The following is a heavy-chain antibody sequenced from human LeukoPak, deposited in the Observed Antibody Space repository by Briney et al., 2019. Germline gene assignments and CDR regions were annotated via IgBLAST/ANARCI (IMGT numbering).Heavy chain of an antibody. Sequence: GGSLRLSCAASGFTFDDYAMHWVRQAPGKGLEWVSGISWNSGSIGYADSVKGRFTISRDNAKNSLYLQMNSLRTEDTALYYCAKDIGDGSGTNDAFDIWGQGTMVTVSS. CDR3: AKDIGDGSGTNDAFDI. J-gene: IGHJ3*02. V-gene: IGHV3-9*01. D-gene: IGHD3-10*01. CDR1: GFTFDDYA. CDR2: ISWNSGSI.